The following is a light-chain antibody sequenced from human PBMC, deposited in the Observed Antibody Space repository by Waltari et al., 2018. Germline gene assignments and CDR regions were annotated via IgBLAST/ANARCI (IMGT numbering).Light chain of an antibody. V-gene: IGKV4-1*01. CDR2: WAS. J-gene: IGKJ2*01. CDR1: QSVLYSGNNKNY. Sequence: DIVMTQSPDSLAVSLGERATINCKSSQSVLYSGNNKNYLGWYQKTPGQPPKLLIYWASTRESGVPDRFSGSGSGTDFTLTISSLQAEDVAVYYCQQYYSPPYTFGQGTKLEIK. CDR3: QQYYSPPYT.